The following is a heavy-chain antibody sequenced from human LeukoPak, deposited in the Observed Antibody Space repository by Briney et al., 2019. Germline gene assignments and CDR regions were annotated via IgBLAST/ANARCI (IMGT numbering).Heavy chain of an antibody. V-gene: IGHV3-23*01. CDR1: GFTFSSYA. CDR3: AKASYCSGGSCYLVDY. D-gene: IGHD2-15*01. Sequence: GGSLRLSCAASGFTFSSYAMSWVRQAPGKGLEWVSAISGSGGSTYYADSVKGRFTISRDNSKNTLYPQMNSLRAEDTAVYYCAKASYCSGGSCYLVDYWGQGTLVTVSS. CDR2: ISGSGGST. J-gene: IGHJ4*02.